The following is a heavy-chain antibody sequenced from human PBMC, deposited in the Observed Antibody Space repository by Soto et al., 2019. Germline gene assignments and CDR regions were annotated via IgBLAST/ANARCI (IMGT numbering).Heavy chain of an antibody. Sequence: ASVKVSCKASGYTFTSYGISWVRQAPGQGLEWMGWISAYNGNTNYAQKLQGRVTMTTDTSTSTAYMELRSLRSDDTAVYYCATLGYCSSTSCFDDGYYYGMDVWGQGTTVTVSS. CDR3: ATLGYCSSTSCFDDGYYYGMDV. CDR1: GYTFTSYG. J-gene: IGHJ6*02. CDR2: ISAYNGNT. D-gene: IGHD2-2*01. V-gene: IGHV1-18*01.